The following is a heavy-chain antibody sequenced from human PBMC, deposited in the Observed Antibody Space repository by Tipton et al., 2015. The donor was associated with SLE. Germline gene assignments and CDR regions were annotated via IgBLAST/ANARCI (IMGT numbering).Heavy chain of an antibody. CDR3: ARQEQCLFSGMEV. V-gene: IGHV4-59*08. J-gene: IGHJ6*02. D-gene: IGHD5/OR15-5a*01. Sequence: LSLTCTVSGGSINSYYWSWIRQPPGKGLEWIGHIYYLHYTGTTYYNASLKSRVTISVDKSKNQFSLKLTSVTAADPSIYYCARQEQCLFSGMEVWGQGTTVTVSS. CDR2: IYYLHYTGTT. CDR1: GGSINSYY.